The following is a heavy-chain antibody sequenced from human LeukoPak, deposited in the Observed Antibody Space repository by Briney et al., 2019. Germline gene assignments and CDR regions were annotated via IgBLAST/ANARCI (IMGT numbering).Heavy chain of an antibody. D-gene: IGHD2-2*01. Sequence: PSETLSLTCTVSGGSISSGDYYWSWIRQPPGKGLEWIGYIYYSGSTYYNPSLKSRVTISVDTSKNQFSLKLSSVTAADTAVYYCARVDQLNWFDPWGQGILVTVSS. V-gene: IGHV4-30-4*08. CDR1: GGSISSGDYY. CDR2: IYYSGST. J-gene: IGHJ5*02. CDR3: ARVDQLNWFDP.